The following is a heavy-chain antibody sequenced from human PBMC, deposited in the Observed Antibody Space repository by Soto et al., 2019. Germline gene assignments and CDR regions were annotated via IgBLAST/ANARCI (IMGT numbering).Heavy chain of an antibody. Sequence: QVQLVQSGAEVKKPGSSVKVSCKASGVTFSSYAISLVRQSPGRGLEWLGGIIPIFGTANYAQKFQGRVTITADESTSTAYMELSSLRSEDTAVYYCAMEVVVAATGWFDPWGQGTLVTVSS. J-gene: IGHJ5*02. D-gene: IGHD2-15*01. CDR1: GVTFSSYA. CDR3: AMEVVVAATGWFDP. V-gene: IGHV1-69*12. CDR2: IIPIFGTA.